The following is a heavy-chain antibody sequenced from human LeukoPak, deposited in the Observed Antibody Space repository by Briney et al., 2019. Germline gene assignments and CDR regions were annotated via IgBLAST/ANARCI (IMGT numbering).Heavy chain of an antibody. J-gene: IGHJ5*02. CDR3: ARVPGWLQFPPWFDP. CDR2: ISNDGSRK. V-gene: IGHV3-30*03. CDR1: GFTFSSHG. D-gene: IGHD5-24*01. Sequence: GGSLRLSCAPSGFTFSSHGMHWVRRAPGKGLEWVAIISNDGSRKYYAHSVEGRFTISRDNSKNTLYLQMDSLRAEDTAVYYCARVPGWLQFPPWFDPWGQGTLVTVSS.